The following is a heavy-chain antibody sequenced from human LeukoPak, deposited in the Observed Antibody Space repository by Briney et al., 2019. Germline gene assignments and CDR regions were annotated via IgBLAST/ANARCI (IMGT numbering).Heavy chain of an antibody. CDR3: AYGRESDAFDI. CDR1: GGSISSYY. J-gene: IGHJ3*02. Sequence: SETLSLTCPVSGGSISSYYWSWIRQPPGKGLEWIGYIYYSGSTNYNPSLKSRVTISVDTSKNQFSLKLSSVTAADTAVYYCAYGRESDAFDIWGQGTMVTVSS. D-gene: IGHD3-10*01. V-gene: IGHV4-59*08. CDR2: IYYSGST.